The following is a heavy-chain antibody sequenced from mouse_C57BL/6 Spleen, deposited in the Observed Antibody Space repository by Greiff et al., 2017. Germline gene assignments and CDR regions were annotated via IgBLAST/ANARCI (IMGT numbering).Heavy chain of an antibody. CDR2: IDPENGDT. CDR3: TTREVNYCGSSSPDY. V-gene: IGHV14-4*01. J-gene: IGHJ2*01. Sequence: VQLQQSGAELVRPGASVKLSCTASGFNIKDDYMHWVKQRPEQGLEWIGWIDPENGDTEYASKFQGKATITADTSSNTAYLQLSSLTSEDTAVYYCTTREVNYCGSSSPDYWGQGTTLTVSS. CDR1: GFNIKDDY. D-gene: IGHD1-1*01.